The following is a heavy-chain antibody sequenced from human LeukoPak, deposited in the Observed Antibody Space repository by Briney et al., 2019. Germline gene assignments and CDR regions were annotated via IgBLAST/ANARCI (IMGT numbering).Heavy chain of an antibody. V-gene: IGHV4-4*07. CDR1: GGSIRNYY. CDR3: ARHTPLNFGVAPPT. J-gene: IGHJ5*02. D-gene: IGHD3-3*01. Sequence: PSETLFLTCTVSGGSIRNYYWSWIRQPAGERLEWIGRMFTGGSTTYNPALKSRVTMSVDTSKNQFSLKLTSVTAADTAVYYCARHTPLNFGVAPPTWGQGTLVTVSS. CDR2: MFTGGST.